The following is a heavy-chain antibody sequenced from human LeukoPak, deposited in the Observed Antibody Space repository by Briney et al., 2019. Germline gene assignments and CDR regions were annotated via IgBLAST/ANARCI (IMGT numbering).Heavy chain of an antibody. CDR1: GFTFSSYG. Sequence: GGSLGLSCAASGFTFSSYGMHWVRQAPGKGLEWVAVISYDGSNKYYADSVKGRFTISRDNSKNTLYLQMNSLRAEDTAVYYCIRDGLGTSPYDLWGQGALVTVSS. D-gene: IGHD7-27*01. J-gene: IGHJ5*02. CDR3: IRDGLGTSPYDL. V-gene: IGHV3-30*03. CDR2: ISYDGSNK.